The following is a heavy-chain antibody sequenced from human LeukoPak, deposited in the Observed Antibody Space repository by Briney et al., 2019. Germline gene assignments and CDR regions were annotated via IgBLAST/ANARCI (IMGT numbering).Heavy chain of an antibody. Sequence: PSETLSLTCAVSGGSISSGGYSWSWIRQPPGKGLEWIGYIYHSGSTYYNPSLKSRVTISVDRSKNQFSLKLSSVTAADTAVYYCAREVSWSPRGGAHWFDPWGQGTLVTVSS. CDR3: AREVSWSPRGGAHWFDP. J-gene: IGHJ5*02. D-gene: IGHD4/OR15-4a*01. CDR2: IYHSGST. V-gene: IGHV4-30-2*01. CDR1: GGSISSGGYS.